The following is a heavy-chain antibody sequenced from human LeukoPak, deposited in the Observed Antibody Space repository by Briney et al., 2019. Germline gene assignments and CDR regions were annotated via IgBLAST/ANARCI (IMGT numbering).Heavy chain of an antibody. V-gene: IGHV3-23*01. CDR2: ISGSGGST. CDR3: AMASGSYFRSRYAFDI. CDR1: GFTFSSYA. D-gene: IGHD1-26*01. Sequence: GGSLRLSCAASGFTFSSYAMSRVRQAPGKGLEWVSAISGSGGSTYYADSVKGRFTISRDNSKNTLYLQMNSLRAEDTAVYYCAMASGSYFRSRYAFDIWGQGTMVTVSS. J-gene: IGHJ3*02.